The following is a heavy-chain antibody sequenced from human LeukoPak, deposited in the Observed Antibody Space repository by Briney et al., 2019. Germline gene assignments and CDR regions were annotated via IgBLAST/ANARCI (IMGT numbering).Heavy chain of an antibody. J-gene: IGHJ5*01. CDR1: GGTFSSYA. D-gene: IGHD4-11*01. CDR3: ARLGLRPIDYSNPEFYS. V-gene: IGHV1-69*05. CDR2: IIPIFGTA. Sequence: SVKVSCKASGGTFSSYAISWVRQAPGQGLEWMGGIIPIFGTANYAQKFQGRVTITTDESTSTAYMELSSLRSEDTAVYYCARLGLRPIDYSNPEFYSWGQGTLVTVSS.